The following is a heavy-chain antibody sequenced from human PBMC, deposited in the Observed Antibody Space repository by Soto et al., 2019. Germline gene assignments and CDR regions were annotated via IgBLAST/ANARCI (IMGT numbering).Heavy chain of an antibody. Sequence: QVQLVQSGAEVKKPGSSVKVSCKASGGTFSSYAISWVRQAPGQGLEWMGGIIPIFGTANYAQKFQGRVTITADECTSTAYMELSSLRSEDTAVYYGARAMGATVTRYYYGMDVWGQGTTVTVSS. D-gene: IGHD4-17*01. CDR1: GGTFSSYA. J-gene: IGHJ6*02. V-gene: IGHV1-69*01. CDR2: IIPIFGTA. CDR3: ARAMGATVTRYYYGMDV.